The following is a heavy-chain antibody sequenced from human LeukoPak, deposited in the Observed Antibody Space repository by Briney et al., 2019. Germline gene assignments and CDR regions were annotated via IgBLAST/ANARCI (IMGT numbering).Heavy chain of an antibody. J-gene: IGHJ4*02. CDR3: ARGGDGTISGSYFDY. V-gene: IGHV3-53*01. D-gene: IGHD3-10*01. CDR2: IYSGGST. CDR1: GFTVSSNY. Sequence: PGGSLRLSCAASGFTVSSNYMSWVRQAPGKGLEWVSIIYSGGSTYYADSVKGRFTISRDNSKNTLYLQMNSLRAEDTAVYYCARGGDGTISGSYFDYWGQGTLVTVSS.